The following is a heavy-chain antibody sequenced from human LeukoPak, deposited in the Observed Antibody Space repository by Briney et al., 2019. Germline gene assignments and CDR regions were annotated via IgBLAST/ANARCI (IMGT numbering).Heavy chain of an antibody. CDR2: ISAYNGNT. J-gene: IGHJ3*02. V-gene: IGHV1-18*01. CDR3: ARAFGRYCSSTSWYRSAFDI. CDR1: GYTFTSYG. D-gene: IGHD2-2*02. Sequence: ASVKVSCKASGYTFTSYGISWVRQAPGQGLEWMGWISAYNGNTNYAQKLQCRVTMTTDTSTSTANMELRSLRSDDTAVYYCARAFGRYCSSTSWYRSAFDIWGQGTMVTVSS.